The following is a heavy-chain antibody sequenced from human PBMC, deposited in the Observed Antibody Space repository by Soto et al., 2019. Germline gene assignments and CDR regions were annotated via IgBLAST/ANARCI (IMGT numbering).Heavy chain of an antibody. CDR1: GGSINSGGYY. D-gene: IGHD3-10*01. V-gene: IGHV4-31*03. J-gene: IGHJ4*02. Sequence: QVQLQESGPGLVKPSQTLSLTCTVSGGSINSGGYYWSWIRQHPGKGLEWIGYIYNSGSTYYNPSLKSRVTISVDTSKHQFSLEMSTVTAADTAVYCCARGITMVRGVIHTPYFDYWGQGTLVTVSS. CDR2: IYNSGST. CDR3: ARGITMVRGVIHTPYFDY.